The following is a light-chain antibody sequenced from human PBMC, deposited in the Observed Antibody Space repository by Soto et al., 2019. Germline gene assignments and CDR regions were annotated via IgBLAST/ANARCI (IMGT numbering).Light chain of an antibody. CDR2: DAS. Sequence: EIVLTQSPGTLSLSPGERATLSCRASQTVSRNYLAWYQQKPGQAPRLLIYDASSRATGIPGRFSGSGSGTDFTLTISRLEPEDFAVYYWQQYGNSPRITFGPGTKVDI. CDR1: QTVSRNY. V-gene: IGKV3-20*01. J-gene: IGKJ3*01. CDR3: QQYGNSPRIT.